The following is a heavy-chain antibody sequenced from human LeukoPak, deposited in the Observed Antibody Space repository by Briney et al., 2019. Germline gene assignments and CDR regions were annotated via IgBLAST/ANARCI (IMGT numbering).Heavy chain of an antibody. CDR2: IYSDDRT. J-gene: IGHJ3*02. CDR1: GFTFSSYG. CDR3: AREVMAKRRAFDI. Sequence: PGRSLRLSCAASGFTFSSYGMHWVRQAPGKGLEWVSVIYSDDRTYYADSVKGRFTISRHTSKKTLYLQMNSLRAEDTAVYYCAREVMAKRRAFDIWGQGTVVTVSS. D-gene: IGHD2-8*01. V-gene: IGHV3-NL1*01.